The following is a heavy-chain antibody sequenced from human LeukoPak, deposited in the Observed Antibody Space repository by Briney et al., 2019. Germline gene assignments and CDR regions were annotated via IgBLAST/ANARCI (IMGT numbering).Heavy chain of an antibody. V-gene: IGHV3-30-3*01. J-gene: IGHJ3*02. Sequence: GGSLRLSCAASGFTFSSYAMHWVRQAPGKGLEWVAVISYDGSNKYYADSVKGRFTISRDNSKNTLYLQMNSLRAEDTAVYYCAVYGDYAGAFDIWGQGTMVTVSS. CDR3: AVYGDYAGAFDI. CDR2: ISYDGSNK. CDR1: GFTFSSYA. D-gene: IGHD4-17*01.